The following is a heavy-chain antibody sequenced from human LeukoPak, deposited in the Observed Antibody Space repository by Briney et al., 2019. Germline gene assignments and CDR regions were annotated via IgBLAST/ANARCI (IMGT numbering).Heavy chain of an antibody. CDR2: IYYSGST. D-gene: IGHD3-10*01. V-gene: IGHV4-30-4*08. CDR3: ARARNRYYYGSGSFDY. Sequence: PSETLSLTCTVSGGSISSYYWSWIRQPPGKGLEWIGYIYYSGSTYYNPSLKSRVTISVDTSKNQFSLKLSSVTAADTAVYYCARARNRYYYGSGSFDYWGQGTLVTVSS. J-gene: IGHJ4*02. CDR1: GGSISSYY.